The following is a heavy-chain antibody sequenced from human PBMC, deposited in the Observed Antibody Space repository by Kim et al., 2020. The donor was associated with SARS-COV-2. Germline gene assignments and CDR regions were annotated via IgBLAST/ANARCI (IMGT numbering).Heavy chain of an antibody. V-gene: IGHV3-9*01. J-gene: IGHJ4*02. CDR1: GFTLDDYP. D-gene: IGHD1-26*01. Sequence: GGSLRLSCAASGFTLDDYPMHWVRQAPGKGLEWVSGISSNSDTIAYADSLKGRFTISRDNAKNSLYLQMNSLRLEDTALYYCAKRDSGSSRHFDYWGQGTLVTVSS. CDR2: ISSNSDTI. CDR3: AKRDSGSSRHFDY.